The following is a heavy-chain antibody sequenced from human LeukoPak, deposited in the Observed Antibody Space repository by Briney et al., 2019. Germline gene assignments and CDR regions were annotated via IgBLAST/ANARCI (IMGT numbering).Heavy chain of an antibody. Sequence: PSETLSLTCAVYGGSFSGYYWSWIRQPPGKGLEWIGEINHSGSTNYNPSLKSRVTISVDTSKNQFSLKLSSVTAADTAAYYCARGLRYRYSSSSLSPFDPWGQGTLVTVSS. V-gene: IGHV4-34*01. J-gene: IGHJ5*02. CDR3: ARGLRYRYSSSSLSPFDP. D-gene: IGHD6-6*01. CDR2: INHSGST. CDR1: GGSFSGYY.